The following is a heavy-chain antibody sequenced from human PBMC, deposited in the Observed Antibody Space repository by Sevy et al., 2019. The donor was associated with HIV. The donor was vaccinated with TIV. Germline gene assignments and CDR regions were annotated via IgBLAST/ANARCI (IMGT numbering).Heavy chain of an antibody. J-gene: IGHJ4*02. CDR1: GITFTNAW. CDR2: IKSNTDGGTT. D-gene: IGHD3-3*01. CDR3: ATKGNFWSGYQYFDY. V-gene: IGHV3-15*01. Sequence: GGSLRLSCAASGITFTNAWMTWVRQAPGKGLEWVGRIKSNTDGGTTDYAAPVKGRLTISRDDSKSTLFLQMHSLKTDDTAVYHCATKGNFWSGYQYFDYWGQGTLVTVSS.